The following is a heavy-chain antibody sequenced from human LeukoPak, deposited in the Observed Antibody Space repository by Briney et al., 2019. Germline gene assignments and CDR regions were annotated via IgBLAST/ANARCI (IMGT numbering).Heavy chain of an antibody. CDR2: IWYDGSNK. V-gene: IGHV3-33*01. D-gene: IGHD5-12*01. CDR1: GFTFSSYG. J-gene: IGHJ4*02. Sequence: GESLKISCAASGFTFSSYGMHWVRQAPGKGLEWVAVIWYDGSNKYYADSVKGRFTISRDNSKNTLYPQMNSLRAEDTAVYYCARDLGDSGYAYFDYWGQGTLVTVSS. CDR3: ARDLGDSGYAYFDY.